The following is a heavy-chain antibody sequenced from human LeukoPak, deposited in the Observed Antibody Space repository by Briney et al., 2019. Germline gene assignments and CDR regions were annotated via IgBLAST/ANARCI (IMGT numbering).Heavy chain of an antibody. CDR3: AREGRGSSADAFDI. D-gene: IGHD3-16*01. J-gene: IGHJ3*02. CDR1: GFTFSSYA. Sequence: PGGSLRLSCAASGFTFSSYAMSWVRHAPGKGLERVSAISGSDGSSYYADSVKGRFAISRVNAENSLFLQMNSLRAGETAVYYCAREGRGSSADAFDIWGQGTMVTVSS. V-gene: IGHV3-23*01. CDR2: ISGSDGSS.